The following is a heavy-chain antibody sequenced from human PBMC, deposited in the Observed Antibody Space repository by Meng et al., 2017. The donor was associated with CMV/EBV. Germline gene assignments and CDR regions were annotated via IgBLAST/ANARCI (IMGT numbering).Heavy chain of an antibody. V-gene: IGHV4-38-2*02. CDR1: GYSISSGYY. CDR2: IYHSGST. D-gene: IGHD1-7*01. J-gene: IGHJ4*02. Sequence: SETLSLTCTVSGYSISSGYYWGWSRQPPGKGLEWIGSIYHSGSTYYNPSLKSRVTISVDTSKNQFSLKLSSVTAADTAVYYCARLELQSYWGQGTLVTVSS. CDR3: ARLELQSY.